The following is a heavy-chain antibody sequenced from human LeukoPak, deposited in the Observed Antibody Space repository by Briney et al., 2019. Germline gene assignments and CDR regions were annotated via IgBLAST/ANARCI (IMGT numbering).Heavy chain of an antibody. J-gene: IGHJ4*02. CDR3: AKGATNFEY. Sequence: SETLSLTCTVSSGSISSSNYYWGWIRQPPGKGLEWIGSIYYSGSTYYNPSLKSRVTISVDTSKNQFSMELTSVTAADTAVYYCAKGATNFEYWGQGTLVTVSS. CDR2: IYYSGST. CDR1: SGSISSSNYY. V-gene: IGHV4-39*07. D-gene: IGHD1-26*01.